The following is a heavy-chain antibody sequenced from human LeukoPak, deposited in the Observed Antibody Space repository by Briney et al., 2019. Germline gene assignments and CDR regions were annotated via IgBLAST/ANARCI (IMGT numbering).Heavy chain of an antibody. V-gene: IGHV3-9*01. CDR3: ARGDCYDSSGCPFDY. D-gene: IGHD3-22*01. J-gene: IGHJ4*02. CDR2: TSWNSGSI. Sequence: GGSLRLSCAASGFTFDDYAMHWIRQAPGKGLEWVSGTSWNSGSIGYADSVKGRFAISRDNAKNSLYLRMNSLRAEDTALYYCARGDCYDSSGCPFDYWGQGTLVTVSS. CDR1: GFTFDDYA.